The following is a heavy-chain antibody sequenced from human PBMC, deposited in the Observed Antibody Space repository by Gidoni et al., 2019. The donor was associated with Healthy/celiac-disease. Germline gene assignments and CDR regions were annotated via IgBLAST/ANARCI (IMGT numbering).Heavy chain of an antibody. CDR1: GFTFSSYG. J-gene: IGHJ6*02. V-gene: IGHV3-30*02. Sequence: QVQLVESGGGVVQPGGSRRLSWAASGFTFSSYGMHWVRQAPGKGLEWVAFIRYDGSNKYYAYSVKGRVTISRDNSKNTLYLQMNSLRAEDTAVYYCAKALGYCSSTSCPYYYYGMDVWGQGTTVTVSS. D-gene: IGHD2-2*01. CDR3: AKALGYCSSTSCPYYYYGMDV. CDR2: IRYDGSNK.